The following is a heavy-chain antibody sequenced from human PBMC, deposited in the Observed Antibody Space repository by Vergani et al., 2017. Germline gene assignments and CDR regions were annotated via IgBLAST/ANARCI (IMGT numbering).Heavy chain of an antibody. J-gene: IGHJ4*02. V-gene: IGHV3-30*18. CDR3: AKDGAVAGILVDY. CDR1: GFTFSSSG. D-gene: IGHD6-19*01. Sequence: QVQLVESGGGVVQPGRSLRLSCAASGFTFSSSGMHWVRQAPGKGLEWVAVISYDGSNKYYADSVKGRFTISRDNSKNTLYLQMNSLRAEDTAVYYCAKDGAVAGILVDYWGQGTLVTVSS. CDR2: ISYDGSNK.